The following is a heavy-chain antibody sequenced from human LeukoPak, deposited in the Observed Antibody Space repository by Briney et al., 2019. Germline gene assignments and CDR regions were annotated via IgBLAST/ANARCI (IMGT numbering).Heavy chain of an antibody. V-gene: IGHV3-7*01. CDR1: GFTFSSYW. Sequence: GGSLRLSCAASGFTFSSYWMSWVRQAPGKGLEWVANIKQEGSEKYYVDSVKGRFTISRDNAKNSLYRQMNSLRAEDTAVYYCATDGMDSKLPDYDSSGYYYRWGQGTLVTVSS. CDR3: ATDGMDSKLPDYDSSGYYYR. CDR2: IKQEGSEK. D-gene: IGHD3-22*01. J-gene: IGHJ4*02.